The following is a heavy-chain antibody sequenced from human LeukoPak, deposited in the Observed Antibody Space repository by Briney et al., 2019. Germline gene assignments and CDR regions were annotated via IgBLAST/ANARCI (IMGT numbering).Heavy chain of an antibody. CDR1: GFTFSSYW. CDR3: AKDAMTLENRWNYRSKTDHEY. D-gene: IGHD1-7*01. J-gene: IGHJ4*02. CDR2: INIDGSTT. V-gene: IGHV3-74*01. Sequence: GGSLRLSCAASGFTFSSYWMHWVRQAPGKGLVWVSRINIDGSTTSYADSVKGRFTISRDNSQNMLYLQMNSLRAEDTAIYYCAKDAMTLENRWNYRSKTDHEYWGQGTLVAVSS.